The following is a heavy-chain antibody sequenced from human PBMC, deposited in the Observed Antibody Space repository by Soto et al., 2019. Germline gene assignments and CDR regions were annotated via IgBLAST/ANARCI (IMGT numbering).Heavy chain of an antibody. CDR2: ISPYNGNK. CDR1: GYTFTSYA. CDR3: AWDKERFWLDT. V-gene: IGHV1-18*01. Sequence: QIYLVQSGPEVKRPGASLIVSCKTSGYTFTSYAVYWVRQAPGQGLEWMVWISPYNGNKKYVEKFQGRVDMTFDTDTSTLYLEVRCLKCDESAVSYGAWDKERFWLDTRRQGTLVTVST. J-gene: IGHJ5*02. D-gene: IGHD1-26*01.